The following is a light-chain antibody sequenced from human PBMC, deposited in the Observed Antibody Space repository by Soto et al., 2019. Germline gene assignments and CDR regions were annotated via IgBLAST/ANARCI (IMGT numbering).Light chain of an antibody. J-gene: IGKJ5*01. Sequence: DIDMTQAPSSLSASVGDRVTITCRAGQDVVNYLNWYQQKPGKAPRLLIYGASNMATGIPDRFSGSGSGTDFTLTISRLEPEDFAVYYCQQYGGSPITFGQGTRLEIK. CDR3: QQYGGSPIT. CDR1: QDVVNY. CDR2: GAS. V-gene: IGKV1-33*01.